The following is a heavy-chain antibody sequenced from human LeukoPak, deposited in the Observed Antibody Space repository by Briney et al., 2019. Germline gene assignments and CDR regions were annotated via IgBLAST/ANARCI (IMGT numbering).Heavy chain of an antibody. Sequence: GGSLRLSCAASGFTFSSNWMHWVRQAPGKGLVWVSRINSDGSSTSYADSVKGRFTISRDNAKNTLYLQMNSLRAEDTAVYYCARGVDLDGNCFDYWGQGTLVTVSS. D-gene: IGHD4-23*01. CDR1: GFTFSSNW. CDR3: ARGVDLDGNCFDY. V-gene: IGHV3-74*01. J-gene: IGHJ4*02. CDR2: INSDGSST.